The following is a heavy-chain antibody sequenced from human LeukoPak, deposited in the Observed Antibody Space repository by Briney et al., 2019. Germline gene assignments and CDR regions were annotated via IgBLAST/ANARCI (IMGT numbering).Heavy chain of an antibody. CDR3: ALGGGLRGWFDP. Sequence: ASVKVSCKVSGYTLTELSMHWVRQAPGKGLGWMGGFDPEDGETIYAQKFQGRVTMTEDTSTDTAYMEVSSLRSEDTAVYYCALGGGLRGWFDPWGQGTLVTVSS. V-gene: IGHV1-24*01. D-gene: IGHD2-15*01. J-gene: IGHJ5*02. CDR2: FDPEDGET. CDR1: GYTLTELS.